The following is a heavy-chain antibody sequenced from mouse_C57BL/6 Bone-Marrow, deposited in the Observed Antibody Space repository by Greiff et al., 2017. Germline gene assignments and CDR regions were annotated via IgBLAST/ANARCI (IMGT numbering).Heavy chain of an antibody. D-gene: IGHD3-2*02. Sequence: VQLQQPGAELVMPGASVKLSCKASGYTFTSYWMHWVKQRPGQGLEWIGEIDPSDSYTNSNQKFKGKSTLTVDKSSSTAYMQLSSLTSEDSAVYYCARRGQLRPYYYAMDYWGQGTSVTVSS. CDR3: ARRGQLRPYYYAMDY. CDR2: IDPSDSYT. J-gene: IGHJ4*01. CDR1: GYTFTSYW. V-gene: IGHV1-69*01.